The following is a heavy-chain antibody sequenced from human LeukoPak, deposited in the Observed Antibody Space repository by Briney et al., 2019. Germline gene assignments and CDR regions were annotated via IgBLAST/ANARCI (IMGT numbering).Heavy chain of an antibody. CDR1: GGSLSTNNW. D-gene: IGHD6-25*01. V-gene: IGHV4-4*02. CDR3: ARKEEAAAYEYFQY. J-gene: IGHJ1*01. CDR2: IYHSGGT. Sequence: SETLSLTCTVSGGSLSTNNWCSWVRQSPGKGLEWIGEIYHSGGTNYNPSLKSRVSISVDKSKNQLSLKVNSVTAADTAVYYCARKEEAAAYEYFQYWGQGTLVAVSS.